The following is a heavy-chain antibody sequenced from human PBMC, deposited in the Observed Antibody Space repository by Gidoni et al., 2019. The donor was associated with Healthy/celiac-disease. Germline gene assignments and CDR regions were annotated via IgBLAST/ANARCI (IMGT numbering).Heavy chain of an antibody. D-gene: IGHD1-26*01. CDR3: ASFRGAVFYY. V-gene: IGHV3-53*02. CDR2: IYSGGST. J-gene: IGHJ4*02. CDR1: GFTVGSNY. Sequence: EVQLVETGGGLIQPGGSLRLSCAAYGFTVGSNYMSWVRQAPGKGLEWVSVIYSGGSTYYADSVQGRFTISRDNSKNTLYLQMNSLRAEDTAVYYCASFRGAVFYYWGQGTLVTVSS.